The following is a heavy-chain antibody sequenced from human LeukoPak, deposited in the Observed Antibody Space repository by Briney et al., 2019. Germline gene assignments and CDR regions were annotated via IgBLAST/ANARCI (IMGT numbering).Heavy chain of an antibody. J-gene: IGHJ4*02. D-gene: IGHD4-11*01. Sequence: PGGSLRLSCAASGFTFSSYAMSWVRQAPGKGLEWVSAISGSGGSTYYADSVKGRFTISRDNSKNTLYLQMNSLRAEDTAVYYCAKVGGDYRSLYYFDYWGQGTLVTVSS. V-gene: IGHV3-23*01. CDR1: GFTFSSYA. CDR2: ISGSGGST. CDR3: AKVGGDYRSLYYFDY.